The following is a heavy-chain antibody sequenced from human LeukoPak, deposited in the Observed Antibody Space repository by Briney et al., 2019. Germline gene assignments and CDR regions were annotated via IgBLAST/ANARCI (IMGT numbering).Heavy chain of an antibody. J-gene: IGHJ3*02. CDR2: ITSGSSYR. Sequence: GGSLRLSCAASGFTFSSYNMNWVRQAPGKGLEWVSSITSGSSYRFYADSVKGRFTISRDNAKNSLYLQMNSLRAEDTAMFYCATSMAQDVDAFHIWGQGTMVTVSS. V-gene: IGHV3-21*01. CDR3: ATSMAQDVDAFHI. CDR1: GFTFSSYN. D-gene: IGHD2-21*01.